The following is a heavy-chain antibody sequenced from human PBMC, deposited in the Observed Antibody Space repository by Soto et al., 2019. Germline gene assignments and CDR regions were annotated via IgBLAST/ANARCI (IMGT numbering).Heavy chain of an antibody. D-gene: IGHD3-3*02. CDR2: IFYLGSS. V-gene: IGHV4-39*01. J-gene: IGHJ5*02. Sequence: FETNSLRCSVSGDYIIGRDVYWGRVRKPPGKGLEWIGSIFYLGSSYYNPSLKSRVTMSVDTSKNQFSLRLRSVTAADTALYFCARHSLALRKNNWFDPWGQGIMVTVFS. CDR1: GDYIIGRDVY. CDR3: ARHSLALRKNNWFDP.